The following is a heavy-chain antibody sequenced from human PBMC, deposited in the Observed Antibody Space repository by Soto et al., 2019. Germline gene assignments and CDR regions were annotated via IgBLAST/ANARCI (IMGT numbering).Heavy chain of an antibody. J-gene: IGHJ6*02. CDR1: GFTFSIYA. Sequence: GGSRILSCSASGFTFSIYAMHWVRQAPGKGLYWVAVISYDGSNKYYADSVKGRFTISRDNSKNTLYLRMNSLRAEDTAVYYCARGGIAARRSGSGYYGMDVWGQGNTVTVSS. CDR2: ISYDGSNK. V-gene: IGHV3-30-3*01. CDR3: ARGGIAARRSGSGYYGMDV. D-gene: IGHD6-6*01.